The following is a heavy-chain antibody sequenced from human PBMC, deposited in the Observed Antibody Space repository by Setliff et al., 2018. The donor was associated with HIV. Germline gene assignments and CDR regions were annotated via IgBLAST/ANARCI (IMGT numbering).Heavy chain of an antibody. Sequence: PSETLSLTCTVSGGSINSYFWSWIRQPPGKGLEWIAYIYYTGSTNYNPSLKSRVTISLDTSKNQFYLNVNSVTAADTAVYYCARTPSRGGFDYWGQGTLVTVSS. CDR2: IYYTGST. CDR1: GGSINSYF. V-gene: IGHV4-59*01. CDR3: ARTPSRGGFDY. J-gene: IGHJ4*02. D-gene: IGHD3-16*01.